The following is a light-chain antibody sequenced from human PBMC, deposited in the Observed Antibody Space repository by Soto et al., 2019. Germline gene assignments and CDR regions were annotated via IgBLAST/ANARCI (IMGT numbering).Light chain of an antibody. Sequence: MPQTQSSLSASVRDRVTSTCRASQSISNYLNWYQQKPGKAPKLLIYAASSLQSGVPSRFSGSGSGTDFTLTISSLQPEDFATYYCQQSYSTPPITSAQGTRLEI. J-gene: IGKJ5*01. CDR1: QSISNY. CDR2: AAS. V-gene: IGKV1-39*01. CDR3: QQSYSTPPIT.